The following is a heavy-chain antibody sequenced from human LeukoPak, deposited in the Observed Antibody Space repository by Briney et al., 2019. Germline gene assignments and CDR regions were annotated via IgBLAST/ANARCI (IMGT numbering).Heavy chain of an antibody. D-gene: IGHD3-22*01. CDR3: AGSMIVVVTHAFDI. CDR1: GYSISSGYY. Sequence: SETLSLTCAVSGYSISSGYYWGWIWQPPGKGLEWIGSIYHSGSTYYNPSLKSRVTISVDTSKNQFSLKLSSVTAADTAVYYCAGSMIVVVTHAFDIWGQGTMVTVSS. CDR2: IYHSGST. J-gene: IGHJ3*02. V-gene: IGHV4-38-2*01.